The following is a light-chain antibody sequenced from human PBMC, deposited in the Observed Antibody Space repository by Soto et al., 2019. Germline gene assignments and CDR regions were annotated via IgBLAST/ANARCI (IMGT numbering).Light chain of an antibody. Sequence: DIQMTQSPSTLSASVGYRVTITCRASQSISSWLAWYHQKPGKAPKLLIYKASSLESGVPSRFSGSGSGTEFTLTISSLQPDDLATYYCQQYNSSPFTFGPGTKVDIK. J-gene: IGKJ3*01. CDR3: QQYNSSPFT. CDR1: QSISSW. CDR2: KAS. V-gene: IGKV1-5*03.